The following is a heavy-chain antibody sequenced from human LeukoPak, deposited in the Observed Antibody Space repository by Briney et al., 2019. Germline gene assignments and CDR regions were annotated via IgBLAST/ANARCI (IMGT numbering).Heavy chain of an antibody. Sequence: ASVKVSCKASGYTLTGYYMHWVRQAPGQGPEWRGWINGNSGGTKYAQKFEGRVTMTSDTSTSTVQMDLGTLRSDDTAVYYCARENIEQWPAFDYWGQGTPVTVSS. CDR2: INGNSGGT. V-gene: IGHV1-2*02. J-gene: IGHJ4*02. CDR3: ARENIEQWPAFDY. D-gene: IGHD1/OR15-1a*01. CDR1: GYTLTGYY.